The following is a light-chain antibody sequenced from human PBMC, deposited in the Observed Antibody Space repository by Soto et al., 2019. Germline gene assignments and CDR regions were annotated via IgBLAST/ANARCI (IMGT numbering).Light chain of an antibody. CDR1: QSISRS. J-gene: IGKJ4*01. CDR3: QQIYSIPLT. V-gene: IGKV1-39*01. CDR2: AAS. Sequence: DIQMTQSPSSLSAFVVDRVTITCLASQSISRSLNWYQQKPGKAPNLLIYAASSLQSGVPSRFSGSGSGTDFTLTISSLQPEDFATYYCQQIYSIPLTFGGGTKVDIK.